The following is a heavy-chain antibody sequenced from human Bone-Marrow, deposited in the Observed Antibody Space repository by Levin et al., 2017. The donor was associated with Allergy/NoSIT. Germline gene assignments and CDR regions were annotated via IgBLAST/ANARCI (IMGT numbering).Heavy chain of an antibody. CDR2: IFYRGTT. Sequence: SETLSLTCSVSGGSVSSGSDYWTWIRQSPGKGLEWIGHIFYRGTTKYNPSLQGRLTILADTSKSQISLRLTSMTPADTAVYYCARAPVYSYGLNGGFDSWGQGTLVTVS. CDR3: ARAPVYSYGLNGGFDS. CDR1: GGSVSSGSDY. J-gene: IGHJ4*02. V-gene: IGHV4-61*01. D-gene: IGHD5-18*01.